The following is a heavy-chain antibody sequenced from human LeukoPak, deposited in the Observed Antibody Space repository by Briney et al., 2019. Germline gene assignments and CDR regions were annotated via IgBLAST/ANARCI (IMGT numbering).Heavy chain of an antibody. CDR3: ARETTNMDV. V-gene: IGHV4-39*06. D-gene: IGHD1-7*01. CDR1: GGSMSSSSYY. CDR2: IYYSGST. J-gene: IGHJ6*02. Sequence: SETLSLTCTVSGGSMSSSSYYWGWIRQPPGKGLEWIGSIYYSGSTYYNPSLKSRVTVSVDTSKNQFPLKLSSVTAADTAVYYCARETTNMDVWGQGTTVTVSS.